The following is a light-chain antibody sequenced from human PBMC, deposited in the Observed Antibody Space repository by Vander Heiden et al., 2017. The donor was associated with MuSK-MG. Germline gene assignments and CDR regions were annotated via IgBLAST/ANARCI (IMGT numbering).Light chain of an antibody. J-gene: IGKJ1*01. Sequence: AIRMSQSPSSFSASTGDRVTITCRASQSIAGYLAWYQQMPGKAPKLLIYAASTLLSGVPSRFSGSGSGTDFTLTISCLQSEDFATYYCLQDDSFPRTFGQGTKVEIK. CDR3: LQDDSFPRT. CDR2: AAS. V-gene: IGKV1-8*01. CDR1: QSIAGY.